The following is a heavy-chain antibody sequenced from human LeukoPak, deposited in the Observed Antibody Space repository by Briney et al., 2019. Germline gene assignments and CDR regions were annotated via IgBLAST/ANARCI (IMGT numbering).Heavy chain of an antibody. V-gene: IGHV6-1*01. Sequence: SQTLSLTCAISGDSVSTNSASWLCIRQSPSRGLEWLGRTYYRSKWYNDYTVSVKSRITFNPDTSKNHFSLQLNSVTPEDTAVYYCARGHNWSFDYWGQGTLVTVSS. CDR1: GDSVSTNSAS. J-gene: IGHJ4*02. D-gene: IGHD1-1*01. CDR3: ARGHNWSFDY. CDR2: TYYRSKWYN.